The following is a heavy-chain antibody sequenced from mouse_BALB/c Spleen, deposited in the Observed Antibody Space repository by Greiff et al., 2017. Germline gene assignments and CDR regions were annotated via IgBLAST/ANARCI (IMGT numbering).Heavy chain of an antibody. D-gene: IGHD1-1*01. CDR2: IWAGGST. Sequence: VMLVESGPGLVAPSQSLSITCTVSGFSLTSYGVHWVRQPPGKGLEWLGVIWAGGSTNYNSALMSRLSISKDNSKSQVFLKMNSLQTDDTAMYYCARQYYGSLYAIDDWGQGTSVTVSS. V-gene: IGHV2-9*02. J-gene: IGHJ4*01. CDR3: ARQYYGSLYAIDD. CDR1: GFSLTSYG.